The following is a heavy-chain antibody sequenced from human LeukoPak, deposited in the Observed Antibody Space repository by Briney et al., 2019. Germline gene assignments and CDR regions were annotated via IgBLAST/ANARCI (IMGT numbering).Heavy chain of an antibody. CDR1: TFTFSTYL. V-gene: IGHV3-74*01. Sequence: GGSLRVSCAASTFTFSTYLMNWGRQVPGEGLVWVLRISNDGRSTSYADSVKGRFTISRDNAKNTLYLQMNSLRAEDTAVYYCAREDSTTVTFYFDYWGLGTMVAVSS. D-gene: IGHD4-11*01. CDR2: ISNDGRST. J-gene: IGHJ4*02. CDR3: AREDSTTVTFYFDY.